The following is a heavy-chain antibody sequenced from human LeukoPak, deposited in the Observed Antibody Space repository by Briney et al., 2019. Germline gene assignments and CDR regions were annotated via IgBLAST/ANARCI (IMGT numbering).Heavy chain of an antibody. Sequence: GGPWRPSVTAPGLTFGDYAMSGIPKPPGKGLEGVGLFRSKAYGETADYAASVKGRFTISRDDSKAIAYLQMNSLKTEDTAVYHCTRDRGAYNLYDYWGQGTLVTVSS. CDR1: GLTFGDYA. V-gene: IGHV3-49*03. D-gene: IGHD1-1*01. J-gene: IGHJ4*02. CDR3: TRDRGAYNLYDY. CDR2: FRSKAYGETA.